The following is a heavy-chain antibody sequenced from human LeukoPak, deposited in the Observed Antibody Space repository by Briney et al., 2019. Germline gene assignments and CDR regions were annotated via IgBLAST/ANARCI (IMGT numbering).Heavy chain of an antibody. J-gene: IGHJ1*01. CDR1: GYTFTGYY. D-gene: IGHD3-22*01. V-gene: IGHV1-2*02. CDR2: INPNRGGT. Sequence: ASVKVSCKASGYTFTGYYMHWVRQAPGQGLEWMGWINPNRGGTNYAQKFQGRVTMTRDTSISTAYMELSRLRSDDTAVYYCARGATYYYDSSGYFYPHPPEYFQHWGQGTLVTVSS. CDR3: ARGATYYYDSSGYFYPHPPEYFQH.